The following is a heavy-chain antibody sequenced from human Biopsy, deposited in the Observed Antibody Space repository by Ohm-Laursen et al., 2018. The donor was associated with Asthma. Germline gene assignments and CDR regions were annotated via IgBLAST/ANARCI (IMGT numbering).Heavy chain of an antibody. J-gene: IGHJ4*02. CDR2: INSVFGTT. D-gene: IGHD2-2*01. Sequence: SSAKVSCKSLGGTFNTYVIGWVRQAPGQGLEWMGGINSVFGTTTYPQKFQDRVTNTADDSTSTVYMELSSLRSEDTAVYYCARKAGSCISRTCYSLDFWGQGTLVTVSS. CDR3: ARKAGSCISRTCYSLDF. CDR1: GGTFNTYV. V-gene: IGHV1-69*01.